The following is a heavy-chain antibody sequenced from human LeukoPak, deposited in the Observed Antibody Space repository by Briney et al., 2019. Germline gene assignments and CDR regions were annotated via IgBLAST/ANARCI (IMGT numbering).Heavy chain of an antibody. V-gene: IGHV4-38-2*02. CDR2: IYHDGST. Sequence: SETLSLTCSVSGYSISSGNFWGWIRQPPGKGLERIGSIYHDGSTYFNPSLKSRATISVDTSKNHFSLKLSSVTAADTAMYYCARNLDNWGQGTLVTVSS. CDR3: ARNLDN. CDR1: GYSISSGNF. J-gene: IGHJ4*02.